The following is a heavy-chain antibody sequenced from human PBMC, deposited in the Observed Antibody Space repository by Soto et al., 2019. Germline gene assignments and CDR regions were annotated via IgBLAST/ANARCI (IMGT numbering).Heavy chain of an antibody. CDR1: GGSISSYY. J-gene: IGHJ6*02. Sequence: PWETLSLTCTVSGGSISSYYWSWIRQPPGKGLEWIGYIYYSGSTNYNPSLKSRVTISVDTSKNQFSLKLSSVTAADTAVYYCASSGGARGLDYYYYYAMDVWGQGTTVTVSS. CDR3: ASSGGARGLDYYYYYAMDV. V-gene: IGHV4-59*01. D-gene: IGHD3-16*01. CDR2: IYYSGST.